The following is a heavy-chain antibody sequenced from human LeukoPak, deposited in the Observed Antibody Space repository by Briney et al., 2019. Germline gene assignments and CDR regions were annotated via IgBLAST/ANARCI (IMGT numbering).Heavy chain of an antibody. CDR3: ARDLPSTIFGVANWFDP. Sequence: ASVKVSCRASGGTFSSYAISCVRQAPGQGLEWMGGIIPIFGTANYAQKFQGRVTITADESTSTAYMGLSSLRSEDTAVYYCARDLPSTIFGVANWFDPWGQGTLVTVSS. V-gene: IGHV1-69*13. CDR2: IIPIFGTA. CDR1: GGTFSSYA. D-gene: IGHD3-3*01. J-gene: IGHJ5*02.